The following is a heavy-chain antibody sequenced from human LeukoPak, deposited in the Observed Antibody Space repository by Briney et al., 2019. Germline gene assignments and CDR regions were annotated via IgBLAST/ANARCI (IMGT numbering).Heavy chain of an antibody. CDR1: GFTFSSYA. CDR3: AKGGYSSGWIDAFDI. CDR2: ISGSGGST. J-gene: IGHJ3*02. V-gene: IGHV3-23*01. Sequence: TGGPLRLSCAASGFTFSSYAMSWVRQAPGKGLEWVSAISGSGGSTYYADSVKGRFTISRDNSKNTLYLQMNSLRAEDTAVYYCAKGGYSSGWIDAFDIWGQGTMVTVSS. D-gene: IGHD6-19*01.